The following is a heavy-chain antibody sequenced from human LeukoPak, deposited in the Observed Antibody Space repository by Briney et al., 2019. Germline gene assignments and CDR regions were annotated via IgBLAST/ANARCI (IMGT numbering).Heavy chain of an antibody. Sequence: PGGSLRLSCAASGFTFSSYWMHWVRQAPGKGLVWVSRINDDGSSTTYADSVKGRFTISRDNAKNTLYLQMNRLRAEDTAVYYCAREGRDYGGNPFDYWGQGTLVTVSS. CDR2: INDDGSST. J-gene: IGHJ4*02. CDR1: GFTFSSYW. D-gene: IGHD4-23*01. CDR3: AREGRDYGGNPFDY. V-gene: IGHV3-74*01.